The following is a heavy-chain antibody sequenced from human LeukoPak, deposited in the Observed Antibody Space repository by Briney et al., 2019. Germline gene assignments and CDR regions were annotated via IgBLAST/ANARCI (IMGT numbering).Heavy chain of an antibody. Sequence: SVKVSCKASGGAFSSYAISWVRQAPGQGLEWMGGIIPIFGTANYAQKFQGRVTITTDESTSTAYMELSSLRSEDTAVYYCARARSYVSTVTQYYYYYYMDVWGNGTTVTVSS. CDR3: ARARSYVSTVTQYYYYYYMDV. D-gene: IGHD4-11*01. J-gene: IGHJ6*03. V-gene: IGHV1-69*05. CDR2: IIPIFGTA. CDR1: GGAFSSYA.